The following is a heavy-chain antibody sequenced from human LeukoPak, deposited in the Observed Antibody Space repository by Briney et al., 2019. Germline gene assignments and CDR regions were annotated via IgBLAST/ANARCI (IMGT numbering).Heavy chain of an antibody. V-gene: IGHV4-39*07. CDR3: ARVYYDSSGYSNWFDP. CDR2: IYYSGST. Sequence: PSETLSLTCTVSVGSISSSGYYWGWIRHPPGKGLEWIGSIYYSGSTYYNPSLKSRVTISVDTSKNQFSLKLSSVTAADTAVYYCARVYYDSSGYSNWFDPWGQGTLVTVSS. D-gene: IGHD3-22*01. CDR1: VGSISSSGYY. J-gene: IGHJ5*02.